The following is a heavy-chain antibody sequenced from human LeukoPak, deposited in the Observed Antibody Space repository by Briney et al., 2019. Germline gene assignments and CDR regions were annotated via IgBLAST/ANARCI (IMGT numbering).Heavy chain of an antibody. V-gene: IGHV3-23*01. J-gene: IGHJ4*02. CDR3: AKGGKWDVTPFDY. CDR1: GFTFSSYW. D-gene: IGHD1-26*01. Sequence: GGSLRLSCAASGFTFSSYWMSWVRQAPGKGLEWVSTISGGGGSAYYADSVKGRFTISRDNSKNTLYLQVNSLRAEDTAVYYCAKGGKWDVTPFDYWGQGTLVTVSS. CDR2: ISGGGGSA.